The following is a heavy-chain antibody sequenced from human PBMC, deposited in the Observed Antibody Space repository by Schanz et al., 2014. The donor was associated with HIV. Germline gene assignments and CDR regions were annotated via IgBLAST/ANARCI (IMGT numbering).Heavy chain of an antibody. CDR1: GYTFTSYG. CDR2: ISAYNGNT. D-gene: IGHD3-9*01. Sequence: QVPLVQSGAEVKKPGASVKVSCKASGYTFTSYGISWVRQAPGQGLEWMGWISAYNGNTNYAQKLQGRVTMTTDTSTSTAYMELRSLRSDDTAVYYCARTDYDILTGYSLGYYGMDVWGQGTTVTVSS. V-gene: IGHV1-18*01. CDR3: ARTDYDILTGYSLGYYGMDV. J-gene: IGHJ6*02.